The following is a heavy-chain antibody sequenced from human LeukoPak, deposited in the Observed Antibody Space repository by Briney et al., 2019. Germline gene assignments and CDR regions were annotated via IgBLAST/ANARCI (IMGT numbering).Heavy chain of an antibody. CDR1: GYTFTSYY. D-gene: IGHD5-18*01. Sequence: GASVKVSCKAFGYTFTSYYMHWVRQAPGQGLEWMGIINPSGGSTSYAQKFQGRVTMTRDTSTSTVYMELSSLRSEDTAVYYCARGPSSWIQLWLSYYYGMDVWGQGTTVTVSS. J-gene: IGHJ6*02. CDR3: ARGPSSWIQLWLSYYYGMDV. CDR2: INPSGGST. V-gene: IGHV1-46*01.